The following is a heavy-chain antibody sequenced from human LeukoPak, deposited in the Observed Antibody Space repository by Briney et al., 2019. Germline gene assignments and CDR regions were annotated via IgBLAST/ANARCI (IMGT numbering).Heavy chain of an antibody. J-gene: IGHJ3*01. Sequence: GGSLRLSCAGSGFTFSDYPMSWVRQAPGKGLEWVSVISGSGETIYYADSVKGRFTISRDNSRRTLYLQMNGLRADDTAVYYCAKDRTRGWYLGYDAFDVWGQGTMVTVSS. V-gene: IGHV3-23*01. CDR2: ISGSGETI. CDR3: AKDRTRGWYLGYDAFDV. CDR1: GFTFSDYP. D-gene: IGHD6-19*01.